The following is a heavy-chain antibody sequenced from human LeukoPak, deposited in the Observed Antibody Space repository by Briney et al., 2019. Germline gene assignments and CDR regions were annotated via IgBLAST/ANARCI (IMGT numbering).Heavy chain of an antibody. CDR1: GFTFSSYE. CDR2: ISSSGSTI. Sequence: QPGGSLRLSCAASGFTFSSYEMNWVRQAPGKGLEWVSYISSSGSTIYYADSVKGRSTISRDNAKNSLYLQMNSLRAEDTAVYYCARHYDYVWENWFDPWGQGTLVTVSS. CDR3: ARHYDYVWENWFDP. J-gene: IGHJ5*02. D-gene: IGHD3-16*01. V-gene: IGHV3-48*03.